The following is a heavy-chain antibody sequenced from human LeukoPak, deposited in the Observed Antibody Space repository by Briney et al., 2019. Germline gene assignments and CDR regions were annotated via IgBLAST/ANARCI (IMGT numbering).Heavy chain of an antibody. Sequence: SQTLSLTCALSGDSVSSNSAAWNWVRQSPSRGLEWLGRTYYRSKWYNEYTGSMKSRITINPDTSKNQFSLQLNSVTPEDTAVYYCARGAANFDLWGRGTLVTVSS. V-gene: IGHV6-1*01. CDR1: GDSVSSNSAA. CDR3: ARGAANFDL. J-gene: IGHJ2*01. CDR2: TYYRSKWYN.